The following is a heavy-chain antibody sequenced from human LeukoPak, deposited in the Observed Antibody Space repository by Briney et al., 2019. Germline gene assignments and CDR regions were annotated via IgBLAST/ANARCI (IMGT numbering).Heavy chain of an antibody. V-gene: IGHV3-23*01. CDR3: AKQWVDC. J-gene: IGHJ4*02. CDR1: GLTFSNYA. CDR2: ISESGDTT. D-gene: IGHD1-26*01. Sequence: PGGSLRLSCAASGLTFSNYAMNWVRQAPGKGLEWVSSISESGDTTNYADSVKGRFTISRDNAQNTLYLQMNTLRAEDTALYYCAKQWVDCWGQGTLVTVSS.